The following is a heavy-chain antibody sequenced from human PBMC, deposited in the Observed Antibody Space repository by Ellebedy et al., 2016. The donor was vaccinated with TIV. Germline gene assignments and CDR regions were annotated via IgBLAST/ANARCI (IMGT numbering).Heavy chain of an antibody. CDR3: ARSDYYGSGSYEHFPWDY. V-gene: IGHV1-69*05. CDR2: IIPIFGTA. Sequence: SVKVSCXASGGTFSSYAISWVRQAPGQGLEWMGGIIPIFGTANYAQKFQGRVTMTRDTSTSTVYMELSSLRSEDTAVYYCARSDYYGSGSYEHFPWDYWGQGTLVTVSS. J-gene: IGHJ4*02. CDR1: GGTFSSYA. D-gene: IGHD3-10*01.